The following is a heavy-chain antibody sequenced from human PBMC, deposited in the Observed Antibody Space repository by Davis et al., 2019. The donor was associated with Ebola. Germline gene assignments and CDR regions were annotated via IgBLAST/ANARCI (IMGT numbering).Heavy chain of an antibody. CDR1: GFTFSSYA. CDR2: ISGSGGST. CDR3: AKDIYARSSTSCYDY. V-gene: IGHV3-23*01. D-gene: IGHD2-2*01. J-gene: IGHJ4*02. Sequence: PGGSLRLSCAASGFTFSSYAMSWVRQAPGKGLEWVSAISGSGGSTYYADSVKGRFTISRDNSKNTLYLQMNSLRAEDTAVYYCAKDIYARSSTSCYDYWGQGTLVTVSS.